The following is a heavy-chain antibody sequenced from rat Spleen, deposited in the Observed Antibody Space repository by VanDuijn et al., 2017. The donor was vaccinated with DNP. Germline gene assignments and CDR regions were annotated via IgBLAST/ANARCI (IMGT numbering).Heavy chain of an antibody. Sequence: EVQLVESGGGLVQPGRSLKLSCAASGFTFRNYDMAWVRQAPTMGLEWVASISPSDNSTYYRDSIKGRFTVSRDNEKSSLYLQMDSLRSEDTATYYCARHSTTVSPYWYFDFWGPGTMVTESS. D-gene: IGHD1-1*01. CDR3: ARHSTTVSPYWYFDF. CDR1: GFTFRNYD. V-gene: IGHV5-25*01. CDR2: ISPSDNST. J-gene: IGHJ1*01.